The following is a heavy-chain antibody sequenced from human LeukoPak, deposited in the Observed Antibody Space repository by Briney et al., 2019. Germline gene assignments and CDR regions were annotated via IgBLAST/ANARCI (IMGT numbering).Heavy chain of an antibody. V-gene: IGHV3-23*01. Sequence: GGTLRLSCAASGFTFSSYAMSWVRQAPGKGLEWVSAISGSGGSTYYADSVKGRFTISRDNSKNTLYLQMNSLRAEDTAVYYCAKVANSSGWIYYYYYYMDVWGKGTTVTVSS. CDR1: GFTFSSYA. D-gene: IGHD6-19*01. CDR3: AKVANSSGWIYYYYYYMDV. CDR2: ISGSGGST. J-gene: IGHJ6*03.